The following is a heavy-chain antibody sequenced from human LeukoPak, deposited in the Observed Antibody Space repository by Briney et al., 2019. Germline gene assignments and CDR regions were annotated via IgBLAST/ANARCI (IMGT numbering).Heavy chain of an antibody. CDR2: ITPIFGTA. CDR3: ARVSVVDTYYYYYGMDI. J-gene: IGHJ6*02. V-gene: IGHV1-69*13. Sequence: ASVKVSCKASGYTFTSYYMHWVRQAPGQGLEWMGGITPIFGTANYAQKFQGRVTITADESTSTAYMELSSLRSEDTAVYYCARVSVVDTYYYYYGMDIWGQGTTVTVSS. D-gene: IGHD5-18*01. CDR1: GYTFTSYY.